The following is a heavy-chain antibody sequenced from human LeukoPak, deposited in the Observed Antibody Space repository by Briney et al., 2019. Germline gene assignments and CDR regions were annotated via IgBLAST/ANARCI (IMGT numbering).Heavy chain of an antibody. V-gene: IGHV3-21*01. CDR1: GLTFSSYS. J-gene: IGHJ2*01. CDR2: ISRSSDYT. Sequence: GGSLRPSCAASGLTFSSYSMNWVRQAPGKGLEWVSSISRSSDYTYYADSVKGRFTISRDNAKNSLYLQMNSLRAEDTAVYYCAVAGLSYWYFDLWGRGTLVTVSS. CDR3: AVAGLSYWYFDL. D-gene: IGHD6-19*01.